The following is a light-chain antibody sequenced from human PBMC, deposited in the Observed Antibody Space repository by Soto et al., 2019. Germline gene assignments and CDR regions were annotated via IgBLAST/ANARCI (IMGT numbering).Light chain of an antibody. CDR2: AAS. CDR3: HCQDFGNSAVYS. Sequence: IVLTQSPGTLSLSPGESATLSCRASQSIRSSYVAWYQQKPGQAPRLLIYAASARATGLPDRFSGSGSGTDFTLTISRLEPEDFAMYYCHCQDFGNSAVYSFGQGPSWRS. CDR1: QSIRSSY. V-gene: IGKV3-20*01. J-gene: IGKJ2*01.